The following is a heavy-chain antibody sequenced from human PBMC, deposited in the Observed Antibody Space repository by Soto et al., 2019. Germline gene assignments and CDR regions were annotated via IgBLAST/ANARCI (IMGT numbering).Heavy chain of an antibody. CDR2: VSHDGRNT. D-gene: IGHD6-19*01. CDR1: GFTFSDYA. Sequence: VQLVESGGGVVQPGRSLRLSCAASGFTFSDYAMHWVRQAPGKGLEWVAVVSHDGRNTHYADSVKGRFTSSRDSSKNTVSLEMTSLRAEDTAVYSCAKGGRQWLVTSGFNYWGQGALVTVSS. V-gene: IGHV3-30*18. J-gene: IGHJ4*02. CDR3: AKGGRQWLVTSGFNY.